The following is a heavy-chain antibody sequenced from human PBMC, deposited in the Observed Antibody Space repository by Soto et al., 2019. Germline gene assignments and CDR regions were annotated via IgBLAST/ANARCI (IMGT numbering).Heavy chain of an antibody. V-gene: IGHV4-31*03. CDR2: IYYSGST. Sequence: PSETLSLTCTVSGGSISSGGYYWSWIRQHPGKGLEWIGYIYYSGSTYYNPSLKSRVTISVDTSKNQFSLRLSSVTAADTAVYYCARVLEYSGYDWPLGYYYYYMDVWGKGTKVTVSS. D-gene: IGHD5-12*01. J-gene: IGHJ6*03. CDR1: GGSISSGGYY. CDR3: ARVLEYSGYDWPLGYYYYYMDV.